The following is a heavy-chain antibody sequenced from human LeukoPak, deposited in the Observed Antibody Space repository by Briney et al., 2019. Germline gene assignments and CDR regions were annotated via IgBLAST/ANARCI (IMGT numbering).Heavy chain of an antibody. Sequence: SETLSLTCTASSDSISSYYWSWIRQPPGKGLEWIGFIYYSGSTNYNPSLKSRVTISVGTSKNQFSLKLRSVTAADTAVYYCARERREQLLPPYTRLVTYFDYWGQGTLVTVSS. CDR3: ARERREQLLPPYTRLVTYFDY. J-gene: IGHJ4*02. CDR1: SDSISSYY. CDR2: IYYSGST. D-gene: IGHD1-26*01. V-gene: IGHV4-59*12.